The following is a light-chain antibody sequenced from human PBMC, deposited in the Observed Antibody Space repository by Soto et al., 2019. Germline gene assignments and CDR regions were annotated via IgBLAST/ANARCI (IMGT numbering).Light chain of an antibody. CDR3: QKYGNFWT. J-gene: IGKJ1*01. V-gene: IGKV3-20*01. CDR1: QSVSTY. Sequence: ELVLTQSTATLSLSPGERATLSCRASQSVSTYLAWYQQKPGQAPRLLIYGASSRATGIPDRFSGSGSGTDFSLTIRRLEPDDFAMYYCQKYGNFWTFGQGTKVDIK. CDR2: GAS.